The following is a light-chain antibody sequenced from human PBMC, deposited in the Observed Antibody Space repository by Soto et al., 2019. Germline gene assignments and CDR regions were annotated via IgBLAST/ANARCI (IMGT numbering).Light chain of an antibody. CDR2: WAS. J-gene: IGKJ4*01. Sequence: DFVLTQSPDSLALSLGERATINCKSSQSVLYSSNKKNYFAWYQQKPGQPPKLLIYWASTRASGVPDRFRGSGSGTDFTLTSSSLHAEHVAVYYCHQSYDHALTFGGGTKVEI. CDR3: HQSYDHALT. V-gene: IGKV4-1*01. CDR1: QSVLYSSNKKNY.